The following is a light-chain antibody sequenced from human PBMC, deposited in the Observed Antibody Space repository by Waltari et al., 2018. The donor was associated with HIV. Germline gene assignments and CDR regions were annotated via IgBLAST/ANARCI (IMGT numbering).Light chain of an antibody. V-gene: IGKV3-20*01. Sequence: EIVVTQSPGTLSLSPGERATLSCRASQSVRSSNLAWYQQKPGQAPRLLIYGASNRATGIPDRFSGSGPGTDSTLTISRLEPEDFAVYYCQQYGSSRRWTFGQGTKVEIK. J-gene: IGKJ1*01. CDR3: QQYGSSRRWT. CDR2: GAS. CDR1: QSVRSSN.